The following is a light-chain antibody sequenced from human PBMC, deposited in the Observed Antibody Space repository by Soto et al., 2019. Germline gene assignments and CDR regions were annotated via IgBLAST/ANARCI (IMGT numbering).Light chain of an antibody. CDR1: QGISSH. V-gene: IGKV1-9*01. CDR2: AAS. J-gene: IGKJ4*01. Sequence: IPLSQSPSFLSASVGDRVTITCRASQGISSHLAWFQQKSGRSPKLLIYAASTLQSGVPSRFSGSGSGTDFTLTISSLHPEDSATYYCQQLDSYPVTFGGGTQVEVK. CDR3: QQLDSYPVT.